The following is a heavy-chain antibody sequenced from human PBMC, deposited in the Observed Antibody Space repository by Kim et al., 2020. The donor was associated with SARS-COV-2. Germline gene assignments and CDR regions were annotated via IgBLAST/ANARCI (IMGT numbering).Heavy chain of an antibody. CDR1: GYTFTSYG. D-gene: IGHD3-10*01. CDR3: ARYYYGSGSYYTNYYYYGMDV. CDR2: ISAYNGNT. Sequence: ASVKVSCNASGYTFTSYGISWVRQAPGQGLEWMGWISAYNGNTNYAQKLQGRVTMTTDTSTSTAYMELRSLRSDDTAVYYCARYYYGSGSYYTNYYYYGMDVWGQGTTVTVSS. V-gene: IGHV1-18*01. J-gene: IGHJ6*02.